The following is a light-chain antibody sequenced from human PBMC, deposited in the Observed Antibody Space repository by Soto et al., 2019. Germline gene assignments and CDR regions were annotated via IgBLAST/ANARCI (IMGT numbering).Light chain of an antibody. V-gene: IGKV1-5*01. Sequence: DIQMTQSPSTLSASVGDRVTITCRASQSISKWLAWYQQRPGKAPKILMFDASILEDGVPSRFSGSGSGTEFTLTVSSLQPDDFATYYCQQYTNYLTWTLGQGTKVEVK. J-gene: IGKJ1*01. CDR2: DAS. CDR3: QQYTNYLTWT. CDR1: QSISKW.